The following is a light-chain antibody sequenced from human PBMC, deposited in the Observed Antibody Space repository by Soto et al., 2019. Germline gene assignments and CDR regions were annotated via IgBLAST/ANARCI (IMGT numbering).Light chain of an antibody. CDR1: QSISSSY. CDR2: GAS. Sequence: EIVLTQSPGTLSLSPGERATLSCRASQSISSSYLAWYQQKPGQAPRLLIYGASKRATGIPDRFSGSGSGPDFTLIISRLESEDLAVYYCQQYGSAPAWTFGQGTKVEIK. CDR3: QQYGSAPAWT. V-gene: IGKV3-20*01. J-gene: IGKJ1*01.